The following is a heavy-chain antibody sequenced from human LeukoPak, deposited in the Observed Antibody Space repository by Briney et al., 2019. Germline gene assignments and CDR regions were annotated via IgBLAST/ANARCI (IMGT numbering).Heavy chain of an antibody. Sequence: SETLSLTCTVSGGSISSYYWSWIRQPAGKGLEWIGRIYTSGSTNYNPSLKSRVTMSVDTSKNQFSLKLSSVTAADTAVYYCAAEYYYDSSGYYKAWGQGTLVTVPS. CDR3: AAEYYYDSSGYYKA. J-gene: IGHJ5*02. CDR1: GGSISSYY. CDR2: IYTSGST. V-gene: IGHV4-4*07. D-gene: IGHD3-22*01.